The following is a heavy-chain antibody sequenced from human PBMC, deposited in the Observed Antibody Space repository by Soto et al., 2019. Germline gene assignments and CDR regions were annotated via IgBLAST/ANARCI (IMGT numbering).Heavy chain of an antibody. J-gene: IGHJ5*02. D-gene: IGHD3-3*01. V-gene: IGHV1-69*12. CDR1: GGTFGNSA. CDR2: IVPMFGTA. Sequence: QVQLVQSGAEVKKPGSSVNVSCKTSGGTFGNSAVTWVRQAPGQGLEWLGGIVPMFGTANYAQKFQGRVTITAXXXTXXAYMDLSSLNTDDTAVYYCARDGDPQSAFWSGPLGGGRFDPWGQGTLVTVSS. CDR3: ARDGDPQSAFWSGPLGGGRFDP.